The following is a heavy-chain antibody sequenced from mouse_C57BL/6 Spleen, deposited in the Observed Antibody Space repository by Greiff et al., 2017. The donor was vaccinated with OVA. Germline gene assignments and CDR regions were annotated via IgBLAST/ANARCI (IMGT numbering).Heavy chain of an antibody. CDR1: GYTFTGYW. CDR3: ARGYYSYYARFDY. Sequence: VQLQQSGAELMKPGASVKLSCKATGYTFTGYWIKWVKQRPGHGLEWLGEILPGSGSTNYNEKFKGKATFTANTSSNTAYMQISSLTTEYSAIYYGARGYYSYYARFDYWGQGTTLTVSS. V-gene: IGHV1-9*01. CDR2: ILPGSGST. J-gene: IGHJ2*01. D-gene: IGHD2-12*01.